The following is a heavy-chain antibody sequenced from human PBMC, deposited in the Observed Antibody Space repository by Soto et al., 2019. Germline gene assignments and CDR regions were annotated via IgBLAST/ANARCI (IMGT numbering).Heavy chain of an antibody. CDR3: ARDQFTTIVVSKGDAFDI. J-gene: IGHJ3*02. CDR2: IRYHGRHK. V-gene: IGHV3-33*01. D-gene: IGHD3-22*01. CDR1: GFTFSNYG. Sequence: QVQLVESGGGVVQHGMSLRLSCAASGFTFSNYGMYCVRHAPGKRLVWVSVIRYHGRHKYYADSVKGRFTISRENSKNTLYLQMNSSRAEDTAAYYCARDQFTTIVVSKGDAFDIWGKGKMFTFSS.